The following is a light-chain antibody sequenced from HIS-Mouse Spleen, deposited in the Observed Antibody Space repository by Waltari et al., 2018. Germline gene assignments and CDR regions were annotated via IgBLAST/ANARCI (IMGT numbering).Light chain of an antibody. V-gene: IGKV1-5*03. J-gene: IGKJ1*01. CDR2: KAS. Sequence: DLQMTQSPSTLSASVGDRVTITCRASQSISSWLAWYQQKPGKAPKLRFYKASSLESGVPSRFSGSGSGTEFTLTISSLQPDDFATYYCQQYRTFGQGTKVEIK. CDR3: QQYRT. CDR1: QSISSW.